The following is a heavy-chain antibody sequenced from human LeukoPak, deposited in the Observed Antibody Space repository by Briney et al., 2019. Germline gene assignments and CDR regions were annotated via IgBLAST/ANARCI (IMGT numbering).Heavy chain of an antibody. CDR2: IKDDGSEE. CDR1: GFNFNNYW. V-gene: IGHV3-7*03. J-gene: IGHJ4*02. Sequence: GGSLRLSCAASGFNFNNYWMSWLRQAPGKGLEWVANIKDDGSEEYYVDSVKGRFTIVRDNAYNSLYLQMNSLRVEDTAIYFRARFTRRYSGDYWGQGTLVSVSS. D-gene: IGHD1-26*01. CDR3: ARFTRRYSGDY.